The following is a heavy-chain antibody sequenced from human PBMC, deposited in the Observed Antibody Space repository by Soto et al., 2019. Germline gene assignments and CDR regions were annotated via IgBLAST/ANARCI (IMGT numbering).Heavy chain of an antibody. D-gene: IGHD3-9*01. CDR3: AREGLYYDILTGYYKHWFDP. CDR1: GFTFSSYG. V-gene: IGHV3-33*01. J-gene: IGHJ5*02. CDR2: IWYDGSNK. Sequence: QVQLVESGGGVVQPGRSLRLSCAASGFTFSSYGMHWVRQAPGKGLEWVAVIWYDGSNKYYADSVKGRFTISRDNSKNTLYLQMNSLRAEDTAVYYCAREGLYYDILTGYYKHWFDPWGQGTLVTVSS.